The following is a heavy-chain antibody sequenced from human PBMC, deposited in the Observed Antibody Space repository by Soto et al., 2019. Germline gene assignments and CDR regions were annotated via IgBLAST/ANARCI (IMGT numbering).Heavy chain of an antibody. V-gene: IGHV1-18*01. D-gene: IGHD4-4*01. CDR1: GYTFTSYG. CDR3: ARHGSSKSLSNWFDP. Sequence: VASVKVSCKASGYTFTSYGISWVRQAPGQGLEWMGWISAYNGNTNYAQKLQGRVTMTTDTSTSTAYMELRSLRSDDTAVYYCARHGSSKSLSNWFDPWGQGTLVTVSS. CDR2: ISAYNGNT. J-gene: IGHJ5*02.